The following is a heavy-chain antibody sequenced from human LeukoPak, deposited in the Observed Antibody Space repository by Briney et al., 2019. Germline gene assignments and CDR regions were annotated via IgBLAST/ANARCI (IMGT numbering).Heavy chain of an antibody. V-gene: IGHV1-2*02. D-gene: IGHD4-11*01. CDR3: ARERGDFLMTTVPNNNWFDP. J-gene: IGHJ5*02. CDR1: GYTFTGYY. CDR2: INPNSGGT. Sequence: ASVKVSCKASGYTFTGYYMHWVRQAPGRGLEWMGWINPNSGGTNYAQKFQGRVTMTRDTSISTAYMELSRLRSDDTAVYYCARERGDFLMTTVPNNNWFDPWGQGTLVTVSS.